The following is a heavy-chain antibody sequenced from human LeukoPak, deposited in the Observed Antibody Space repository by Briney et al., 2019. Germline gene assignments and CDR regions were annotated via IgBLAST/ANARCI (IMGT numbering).Heavy chain of an antibody. V-gene: IGHV3-23*01. D-gene: IGHD6-19*01. J-gene: IGHJ4*01. CDR3: AKGIYSSGWSYFDY. Sequence: PGGSLRLSCAASGFTFSNSAMSWVRQAPGKGLEWVSTLRGSSITTYYADSVKGRFTISRDNSKNTLYLQMNSLRAEDTAVYYCAKGIYSSGWSYFDYWGHGTLVTVSS. CDR1: GFTFSNSA. CDR2: LRGSSITT.